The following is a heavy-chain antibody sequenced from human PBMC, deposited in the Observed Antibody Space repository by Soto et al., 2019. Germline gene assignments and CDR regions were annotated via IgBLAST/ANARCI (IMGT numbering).Heavy chain of an antibody. V-gene: IGHV1-69*13. Sequence: ASVKVSCKASGGTFSSYAISWVRQAPGQGLEWMGGIIPIFGTANYAQKFQGRVTITADESTSTAYMELSSLRSEDTAVYYCASSLPGGMDVWGQGTTVTVSS. CDR2: IIPIFGTA. D-gene: IGHD3-10*01. CDR1: GGTFSSYA. J-gene: IGHJ6*02. CDR3: ASSLPGGMDV.